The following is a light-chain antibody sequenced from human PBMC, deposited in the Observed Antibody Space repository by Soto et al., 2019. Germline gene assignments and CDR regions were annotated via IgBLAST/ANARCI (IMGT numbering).Light chain of an antibody. Sequence: QSALTQPASVSGSPGQSITISCTGTSSDVGAYNHVSWYQHHPGKAPKLMIYDVSSRPSGVSNRFSGSKSGNTASLTISGLQAEDETDYYCSSYTTSTTYVFGTGTKLTVL. J-gene: IGLJ1*01. CDR3: SSYTTSTTYV. CDR1: SSDVGAYNH. CDR2: DVS. V-gene: IGLV2-14*03.